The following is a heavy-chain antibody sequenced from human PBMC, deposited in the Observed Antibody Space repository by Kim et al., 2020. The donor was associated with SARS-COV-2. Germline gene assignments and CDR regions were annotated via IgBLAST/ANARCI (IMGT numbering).Heavy chain of an antibody. J-gene: IGHJ4*02. CDR3: ARETYYYHSSGYYPYYFDY. D-gene: IGHD3-22*01. V-gene: IGHV3-48*03. CDR1: GFTFSSYE. Sequence: GGSLRLSCAASGFTFSSYEMNWVRQAPGNGLEWVSYISSSGTTIYYADSVKGRFTISRDNAKNSLYLQMNSPRAEDTAVYYCARETYYYHSSGYYPYYFDYWGQGTLVTVSS. CDR2: ISSSGTTI.